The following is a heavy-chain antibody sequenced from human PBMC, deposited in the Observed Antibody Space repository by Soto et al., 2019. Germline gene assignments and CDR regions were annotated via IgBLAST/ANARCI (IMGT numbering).Heavy chain of an antibody. CDR2: ISGSGGST. J-gene: IGHJ4*02. V-gene: IGHV3-23*01. Sequence: GGSLRLSCAASGFTFSSYAMSWVRQAPGKGLEWVSAISGSGGSTYYADSVKGRFTISRDNSKNTLYLQMNSLRAEDTAVYYCAKDSTRLRFLEWENHFDYWGQGTLVTVSS. CDR3: AKDSTRLRFLEWENHFDY. D-gene: IGHD3-3*01. CDR1: GFTFSSYA.